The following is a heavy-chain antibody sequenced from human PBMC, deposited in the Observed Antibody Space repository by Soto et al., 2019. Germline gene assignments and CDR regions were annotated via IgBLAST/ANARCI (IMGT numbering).Heavy chain of an antibody. CDR3: ARGREDTIFGVVTQGYYYYYYGMDV. J-gene: IGHJ6*02. CDR2: IIPIFGTA. D-gene: IGHD3-3*01. V-gene: IGHV1-69*13. CDR1: GGTFSSYA. Sequence: SVKVSCKASGGTFSSYAISWVRQAPGQGLEWMGGIIPIFGTANYAQKFQGRVTITADESTSTAYMELSSLRSEDTAVYYCARGREDTIFGVVTQGYYYYYYGMDVWGQGTTVTVPS.